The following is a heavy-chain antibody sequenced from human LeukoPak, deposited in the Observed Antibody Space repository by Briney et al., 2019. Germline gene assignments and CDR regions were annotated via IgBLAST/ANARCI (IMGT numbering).Heavy chain of an antibody. V-gene: IGHV2-70*01. Sequence: SGPTLVTPTQTLTLTCTFSGFSLSTSGMCVSWIRQPPGKAPEWLALIDWDDDKYYSTSLKTRLTISKDTSKNQVVLTMTNMDPVDTATYYCARISRYYGSGSYSHFDYWGQGTLVAVSS. D-gene: IGHD3-10*01. CDR1: GFSLSTSGMC. CDR3: ARISRYYGSGSYSHFDY. CDR2: IDWDDDK. J-gene: IGHJ4*02.